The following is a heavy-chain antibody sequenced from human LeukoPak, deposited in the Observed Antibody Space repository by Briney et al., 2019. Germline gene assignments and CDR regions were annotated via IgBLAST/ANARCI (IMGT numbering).Heavy chain of an antibody. CDR3: VKDYFDFWGVVNSPPFGS. V-gene: IGHV3-23*01. Sequence: GGSLRLSCAASGFTFRSYAMSWVRQTPEKGLEWVSVISYSGRNTDYADYVKGRFTISRDNSQNMLFLQMYSMSAEDTAVYYCVKDYFDFWGVVNSPPFGSWGQGTLVTVS. CDR1: GFTFRSYA. J-gene: IGHJ4*02. CDR2: ISYSGRNT. D-gene: IGHD3/OR15-3a*01.